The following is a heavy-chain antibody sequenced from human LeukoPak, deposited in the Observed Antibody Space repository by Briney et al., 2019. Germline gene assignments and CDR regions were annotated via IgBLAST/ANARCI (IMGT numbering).Heavy chain of an antibody. CDR1: GGSISSGGYS. J-gene: IGHJ5*02. CDR2: IYHSGST. Sequence: SETLSLTCAVSGGSISSGGYSWSWIRQPPGKGLEWIGYIYHSGSTYYNPSLKSRVTISVDRSKNQFSLKLSSVTAADTAVYYCAREPYYVGWFDPWGQGTLVTVSS. CDR3: AREPYYVGWFDP. D-gene: IGHD4-23*01. V-gene: IGHV4-30-2*01.